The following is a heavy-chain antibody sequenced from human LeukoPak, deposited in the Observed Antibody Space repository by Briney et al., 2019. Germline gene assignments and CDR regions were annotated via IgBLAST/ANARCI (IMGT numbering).Heavy chain of an antibody. CDR1: GFTFSSYA. V-gene: IGHV3-23*01. Sequence: PGGSLRLSCAASGFTFSSYAMSWVRQAPGRGLEWVSAISGSGGSTYYADSVKGRFTISRDNSKNTLYLQMNSLRAEDTAVFYCAHISSSWPDYWGQGTLVTVSS. CDR3: AHISSSWPDY. CDR2: ISGSGGST. J-gene: IGHJ4*02. D-gene: IGHD6-13*01.